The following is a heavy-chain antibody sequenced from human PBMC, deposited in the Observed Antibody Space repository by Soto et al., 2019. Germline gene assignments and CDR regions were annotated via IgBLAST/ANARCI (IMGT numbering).Heavy chain of an antibody. V-gene: IGHV3-30-3*01. CDR2: ISYDGSNK. CDR3: ARDYYRLNSGYWCSMDV. D-gene: IGHD5-12*01. Sequence: QVQLVESGGGVVQPGRSLRLSCAASGFTFSSYAMHWVRQAPGKGLEWVAVISYDGSNKYYADSVKGRFTISRDNSKNTLYLQMNSLRDEDTVVYYCARDYYRLNSGYWCSMDVWGQGTTVTVSS. J-gene: IGHJ6*02. CDR1: GFTFSSYA.